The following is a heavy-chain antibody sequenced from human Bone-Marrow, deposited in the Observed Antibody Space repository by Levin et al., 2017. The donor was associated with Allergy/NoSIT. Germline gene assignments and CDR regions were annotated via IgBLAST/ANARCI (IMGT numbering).Heavy chain of an antibody. CDR1: GGSISSGGYY. Sequence: SETLSLTCTVSGGSISSGGYYWSWIRQHPGKGLEWIGYIYYSGSTYYNPSLKSRVTISVDTSKNQFSLKLSSVTAADTAVYYCARKYGSGSPIDYWGQGTLVTVSS. J-gene: IGHJ4*02. CDR2: IYYSGST. V-gene: IGHV4-31*03. D-gene: IGHD3-10*01. CDR3: ARKYGSGSPIDY.